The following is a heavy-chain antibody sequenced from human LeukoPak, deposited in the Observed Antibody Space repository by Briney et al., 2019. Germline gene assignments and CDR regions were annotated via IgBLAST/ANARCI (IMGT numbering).Heavy chain of an antibody. CDR3: AKDLGRQQWLAFDY. J-gene: IGHJ4*02. CDR2: ISYDGSNK. D-gene: IGHD6-19*01. Sequence: GGSLRLSCAASGFTFSSYGMHWVRQAPGKGLEWVAVISYDGSNKYYADSVKGRFTISRDTSKNTLYLQMNSLRAEDTAVYYCAKDLGRQQWLAFDYWGQGTLVTVSS. V-gene: IGHV3-30*18. CDR1: GFTFSSYG.